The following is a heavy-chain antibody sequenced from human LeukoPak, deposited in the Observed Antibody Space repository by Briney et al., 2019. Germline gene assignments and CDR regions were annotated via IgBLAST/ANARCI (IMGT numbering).Heavy chain of an antibody. CDR1: GFTVSSNY. J-gene: IGHJ6*03. CDR2: IYSGGST. V-gene: IGHV3-53*01. Sequence: GGSLRLSCAASGFTVSSNYMSWVRQAPGKGLDWVSVIYSGGSTYYADSVKGRFIISRDNSKNTLFLQMDSLRAEDTAIYYCAKVGVELHYYYYMDVWGKGTTVAVSS. CDR3: AKVGVELHYYYYMDV. D-gene: IGHD3-3*01.